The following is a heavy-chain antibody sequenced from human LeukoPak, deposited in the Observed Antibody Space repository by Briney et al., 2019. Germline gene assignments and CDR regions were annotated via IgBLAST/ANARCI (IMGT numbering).Heavy chain of an antibody. CDR1: GFTFSDYY. Sequence: PWGSLRLSCAASGFTFSDYYMSWIRQAPGKGLEWISYISSSSSYTNYADSVKGRFTISRDNAKNSLYLQMNSLRAEDTAVYYCARDPVGASNFDYWGQGTLVTVSS. J-gene: IGHJ4*02. D-gene: IGHD1-26*01. CDR3: ARDPVGASNFDY. CDR2: ISSSSSYT. V-gene: IGHV3-11*06.